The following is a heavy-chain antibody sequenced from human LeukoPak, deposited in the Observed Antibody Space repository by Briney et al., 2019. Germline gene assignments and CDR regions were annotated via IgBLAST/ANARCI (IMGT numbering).Heavy chain of an antibody. CDR3: ARAASSRRPNYYYGMDV. CDR1: GFTFSSYA. D-gene: IGHD2-2*01. Sequence: GRSLRLSCAASGFTFSSYAMHWVRQAPGKGLEWVAVISYDGSNKYYADSVKGRFTISRDNSKNTLYLQMNSLRAEDTAVYYCARAASSRRPNYYYGMDVWGQGTLVTVSS. J-gene: IGHJ6*02. CDR2: ISYDGSNK. V-gene: IGHV3-30*04.